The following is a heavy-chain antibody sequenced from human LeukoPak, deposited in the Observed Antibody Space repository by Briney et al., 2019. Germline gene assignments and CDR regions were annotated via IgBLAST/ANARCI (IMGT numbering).Heavy chain of an antibody. J-gene: IGHJ4*02. V-gene: IGHV3-33*01. D-gene: IGHD6-6*01. CDR1: GFTFRNHG. Sequence: PGRSLRLSCAASGFTFRNHGMHWVRQAPGKGLEWVAAIWYDGSNQYYSDSVKGRFTISRDNSKNTLDLQMNSLRAEDTAVYYCARDIGARRLDFWGQGTLVTVSS. CDR2: IWYDGSNQ. CDR3: ARDIGARRLDF.